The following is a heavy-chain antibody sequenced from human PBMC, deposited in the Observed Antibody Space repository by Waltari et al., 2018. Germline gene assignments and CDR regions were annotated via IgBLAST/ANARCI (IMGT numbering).Heavy chain of an antibody. CDR2: IDNDGSGT. CDR1: GFAFSSYW. J-gene: IGHJ4*02. V-gene: IGHV3-74*01. CDR3: SRSPAGYSRSDY. Sequence: EVRLEESGGGLVQPGGSLRLSCAASGFAFSSYWMHWVRQAPGKGLVWVSRIDNDGSGTTYADSVMGRFTISRDNAKNTVYLEMNSLRAEDTAVYYRSRSPAGYSRSDYWGQGTLVTVSS. D-gene: IGHD5-18*01.